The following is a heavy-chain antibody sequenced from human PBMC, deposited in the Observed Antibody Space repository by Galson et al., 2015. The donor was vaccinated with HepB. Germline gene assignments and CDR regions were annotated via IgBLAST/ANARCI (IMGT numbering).Heavy chain of an antibody. J-gene: IGHJ4*02. D-gene: IGHD3-10*01. CDR2: ISNDGTTE. Sequence: SLRLSCAGSGFTFSGYAMHWVRQAPGKGLEWVAVISNDGTTEYYADSVRGRFTISRDNSKNTLFLQINSLRSEDTAVYYCASDPRYYRSKSYYEDGLGEGSFEYWGQGTLVTVSS. CDR3: ASDPRYYRSKSYYEDGLGEGSFEY. CDR1: GFTFSGYA. V-gene: IGHV3-30*04.